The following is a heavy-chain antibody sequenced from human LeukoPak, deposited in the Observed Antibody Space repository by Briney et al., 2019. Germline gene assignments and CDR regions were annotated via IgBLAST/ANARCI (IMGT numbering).Heavy chain of an antibody. V-gene: IGHV1-2*02. CDR2: VSPNNADT. CDR3: ARRETNTQWGFDY. J-gene: IGHJ4*02. Sequence: ASVKVSCTASGYTFTGYHMHWVRQAPGQGLEWVGWVSPNNADTNYAQKIQGRVTMSRDTSISTAYMEPNRLRSDDTAVYYCARRETNTQWGFDYWGQGTLVTVSS. D-gene: IGHD1-26*01. CDR1: GYTFTGYH.